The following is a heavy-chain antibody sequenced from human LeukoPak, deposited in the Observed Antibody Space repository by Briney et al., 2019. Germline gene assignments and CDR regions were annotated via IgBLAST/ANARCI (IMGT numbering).Heavy chain of an antibody. V-gene: IGHV5-51*01. CDR3: ARLYYSASGYPDY. D-gene: IGHD3-22*01. CDR2: SYPNDSDT. Sequence: GESLQISCKASGFCFTTYCIVWVRQMPGEGLEWMGISYPNDSDTRYSPAFQGQCSISADKSISTAYLQWSSLKASDTAMYYCARLYYSASGYPDYWGQGTLVTVSS. CDR1: GFCFTTYC. J-gene: IGHJ4*02.